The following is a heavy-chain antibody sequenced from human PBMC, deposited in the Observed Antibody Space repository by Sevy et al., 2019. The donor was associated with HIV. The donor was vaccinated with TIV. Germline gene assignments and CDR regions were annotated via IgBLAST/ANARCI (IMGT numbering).Heavy chain of an antibody. CDR2: ISSDGNSQ. CDR3: ARDLISGSYSQSLDY. D-gene: IGHD1-26*01. J-gene: IGHJ4*02. V-gene: IGHV3-30*04. CDR1: GFTFSSHA. Sequence: GGSLRLSCAASGFTFSSHAMHWVRQAPGKGLDWVAVISSDGNSQYSAGSVKGRFTISRDNSKNTLYLQMDSLRVEDTAVYYCARDLISGSYSQSLDYWGQGTLVTVSS.